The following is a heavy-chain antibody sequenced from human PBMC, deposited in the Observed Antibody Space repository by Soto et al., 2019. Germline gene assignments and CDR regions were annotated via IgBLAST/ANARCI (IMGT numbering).Heavy chain of an antibody. J-gene: IGHJ5*02. CDR3: VRDGTKTLRDWFDP. V-gene: IGHV4-4*07. CDR2: IYATGTT. D-gene: IGHD1-1*01. Sequence: SETLSLTCTVSGASISGFYWSWIRKSAGKGLEWIGRIYATGTTDYNPSLKSRVMMSVDTSKNQFSLKLRSVTAADTAVYYCVRDGTKTLRDWFDPWGQGISVTVSS. CDR1: GASISGFY.